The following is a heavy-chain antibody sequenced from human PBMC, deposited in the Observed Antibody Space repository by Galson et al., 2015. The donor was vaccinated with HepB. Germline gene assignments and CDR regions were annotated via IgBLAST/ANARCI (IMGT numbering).Heavy chain of an antibody. Sequence: LRLSCAASGFTFSSYAMSWVRQAPGKGLEWVSAISGGGGSTYYADSVKGRFTISRDNSKNTLYLQMNSLRAEDTAVYFCAKGGQLGYCSGGSCYSVFDYWGQGTLVTVSS. CDR3: AKGGQLGYCSGGSCYSVFDY. CDR2: ISGGGGST. J-gene: IGHJ4*02. D-gene: IGHD2-15*01. V-gene: IGHV3-23*01. CDR1: GFTFSSYA.